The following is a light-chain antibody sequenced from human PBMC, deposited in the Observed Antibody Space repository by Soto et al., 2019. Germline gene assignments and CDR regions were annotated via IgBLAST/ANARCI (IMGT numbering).Light chain of an antibody. CDR2: EVG. Sequence: QSVLTQFASVSGSPGQSITISCTGTSIDVGGYNYVSWYQQHPDKAPKLLIYEVGNRPSGVSIRFSGSKSGNTASLTISGLQAEDEADYYCAAWDDGLNGHVVFGGGTKVTVL. J-gene: IGLJ2*01. CDR1: SIDVGGYNY. V-gene: IGLV2-14*01. CDR3: AAWDDGLNGHVV.